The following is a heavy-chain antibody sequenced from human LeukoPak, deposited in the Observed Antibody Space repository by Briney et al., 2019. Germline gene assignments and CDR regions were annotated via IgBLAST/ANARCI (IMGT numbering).Heavy chain of an antibody. J-gene: IGHJ4*02. V-gene: IGHV1-46*01. CDR1: GYTFTSYY. D-gene: IGHD6-13*01. Sequence: GASVKVSCKASGYTFTSYYMHWVRQAPGQGLEWMGIINPSGGSTSYAQKFQGRVTMTRDTSTSTVYMELSSLRSEDTAVYYCARARRGSSWPNYYFDYWGQGTLVTVSS. CDR2: INPSGGST. CDR3: ARARRGSSWPNYYFDY.